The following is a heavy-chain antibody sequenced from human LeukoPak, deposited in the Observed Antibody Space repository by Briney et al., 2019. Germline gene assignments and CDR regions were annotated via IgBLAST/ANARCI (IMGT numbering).Heavy chain of an antibody. V-gene: IGHV3-21*01. CDR2: ISSSSSYI. J-gene: IGHJ3*02. CDR1: GFTFSSYS. CDR3: ARDRTMVRGVIANDAFDI. D-gene: IGHD3-10*01. Sequence: GGSLRLSCAASGFTFSSYSMNWVRQAPGKGLEWVSSISSSSSYIYYADSVKGRFAISRDNAKNSLYLQMNSLRAEDTAVYYCARDRTMVRGVIANDAFDIWGQGTMVTVSS.